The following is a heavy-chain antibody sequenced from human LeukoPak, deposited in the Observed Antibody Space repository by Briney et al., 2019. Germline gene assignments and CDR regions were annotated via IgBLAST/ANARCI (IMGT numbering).Heavy chain of an antibody. CDR1: GYTFTRYD. CDR3: ARDQGGSSSGWYLWYFDY. J-gene: IGHJ4*02. Sequence: ASVQVCCKASGYTFTRYDINWMRQATGQGLEWMGRMNPNSGNTGYAQKFQGRVTMTRNTSISTAYTELSSLRSEDTAVYYCARDQGGSSSGWYLWYFDYWGQGTLVTVSS. V-gene: IGHV1-8*01. CDR2: MNPNSGNT. D-gene: IGHD6-19*01.